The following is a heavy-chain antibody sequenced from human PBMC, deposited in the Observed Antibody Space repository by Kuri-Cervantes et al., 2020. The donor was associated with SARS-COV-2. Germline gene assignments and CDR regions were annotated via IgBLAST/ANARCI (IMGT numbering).Heavy chain of an antibody. CDR3: TRDRGYCSGGGCYSTGFSFDY. CDR2: IRSGSDYI. D-gene: IGHD2-15*01. V-gene: IGHV3-21*01. J-gene: IGHJ4*02. Sequence: GESLKISCVASGFRFSNYNLNWVRQAPGKGLEWVSNIRSGSDYIYYGDSVKGRFTISRDNAENSLYLQMNSLRVGDTAVYYCTRDRGYCSGGGCYSTGFSFDYWGQGALVTVSS. CDR1: GFRFSNYN.